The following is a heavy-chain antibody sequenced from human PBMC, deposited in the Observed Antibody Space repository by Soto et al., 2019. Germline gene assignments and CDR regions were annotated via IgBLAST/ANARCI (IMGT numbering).Heavy chain of an antibody. Sequence: GGSLRLSCGASGFTFSSYDMHWVRQATGKGLEWVSAIGTAGDTYYPGSVKGRFTISRENAKNSLYLQMNSLRAGDTAVYYCARTRRRDFVLRRADYYYYGMDVWGQGTTVTVSS. D-gene: IGHD3-3*01. CDR2: IGTAGDT. CDR3: ARTRRRDFVLRRADYYYYGMDV. CDR1: GFTFSSYD. V-gene: IGHV3-13*01. J-gene: IGHJ6*02.